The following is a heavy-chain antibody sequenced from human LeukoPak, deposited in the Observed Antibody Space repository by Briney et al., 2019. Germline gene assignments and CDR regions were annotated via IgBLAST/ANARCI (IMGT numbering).Heavy chain of an antibody. Sequence: PSETLSLTCTVSGGSISSYYWSWIRQPPGKGLEWVSYISSSGRTIYYADSVKGRFTISRDNAKNSLYLQINSLRAEDTAVYYCARDVGITIIRGAPDGEAVFDYWGQGTLVTVSS. CDR3: ARDVGITIIRGAPDGEAVFDY. J-gene: IGHJ4*02. CDR1: GGSISSYY. V-gene: IGHV3-11*04. CDR2: ISSSGRTI. D-gene: IGHD3-10*01.